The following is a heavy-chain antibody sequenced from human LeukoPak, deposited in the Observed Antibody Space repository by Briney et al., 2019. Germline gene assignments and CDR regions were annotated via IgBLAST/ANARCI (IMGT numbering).Heavy chain of an antibody. D-gene: IGHD6-19*01. J-gene: IGHJ4*02. CDR2: ISSSSSYI. V-gene: IGHV3-21*01. Sequence: GGSLRLSCAASGFTFSSYSMNWVRQAPGKGLEWVSSISSSSSYIYYADSVKGRFTISRDNAKNSLYLQMNSLRAEDTAVYYCAGGGSGWYSDYWGQGTLVTVSS. CDR3: AGGGSGWYSDY. CDR1: GFTFSSYS.